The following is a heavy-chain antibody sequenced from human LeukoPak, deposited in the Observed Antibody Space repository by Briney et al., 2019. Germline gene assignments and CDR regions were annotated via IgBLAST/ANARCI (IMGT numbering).Heavy chain of an antibody. V-gene: IGHV4-39*07. CDR1: GGSISSSSYY. CDR2: IYYSGST. Sequence: PSETLSLTCTVSGGSISSSSYYWGWIRQPPGKGLEWIGSIYYSGSTNYNPSLKSRVTISVDTSKNQFSLKLSSVTAADTAVYYCARDESGSYYGLDYWGQGTLVTVSS. J-gene: IGHJ4*02. D-gene: IGHD1-26*01. CDR3: ARDESGSYYGLDY.